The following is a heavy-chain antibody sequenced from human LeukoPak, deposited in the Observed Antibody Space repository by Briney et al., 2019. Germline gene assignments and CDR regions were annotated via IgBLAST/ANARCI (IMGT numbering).Heavy chain of an antibody. CDR2: TKQDGSEK. J-gene: IGHJ4*02. Sequence: GGSLRLSCAASGFSFSGYWMSWVRQAPGKGLEWVANTKQDGSEKYYVDSVKGRFTISRDNAKNSLYLQMNTLRAEDTAVYYCARGFRGWYAEGFDYWGQGTLVTVSS. CDR3: ARGFRGWYAEGFDY. CDR1: GFSFSGYW. D-gene: IGHD6-19*01. V-gene: IGHV3-7*01.